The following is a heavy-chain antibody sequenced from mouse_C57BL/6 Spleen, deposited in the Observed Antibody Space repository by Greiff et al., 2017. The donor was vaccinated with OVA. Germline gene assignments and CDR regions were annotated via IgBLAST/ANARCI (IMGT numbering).Heavy chain of an antibody. Sequence: QVQLQQPGAELVKPGASVKLSCKASGYTFTSYWMHWVKQRPGQGLEWIGMIHPNSGSTNYNEKFKSKATLTVDKSSSTAYMQLSSLTSEDSAVYYCARVGANWPYAMDYWGQGTSVTVSS. J-gene: IGHJ4*01. D-gene: IGHD4-1*01. CDR1: GYTFTSYW. CDR3: ARVGANWPYAMDY. CDR2: IHPNSGST. V-gene: IGHV1-64*01.